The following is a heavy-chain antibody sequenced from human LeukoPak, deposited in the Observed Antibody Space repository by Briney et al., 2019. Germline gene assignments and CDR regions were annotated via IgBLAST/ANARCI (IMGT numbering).Heavy chain of an antibody. D-gene: IGHD5-18*01. CDR1: GYTLTELS. CDR3: ATGGYSYGLIDY. J-gene: IGHJ4*02. V-gene: IGHV1-24*01. CDR2: FDPEDGET. Sequence: GASVKVSRKVSGYTLTELSMHWVRQAPGKGLEWMGGFDPEDGETIYAQKFQGRVTMTEDTSTDTAYMELSSLRSEDTAVYYCATGGYSYGLIDYWGQGTLVTVSS.